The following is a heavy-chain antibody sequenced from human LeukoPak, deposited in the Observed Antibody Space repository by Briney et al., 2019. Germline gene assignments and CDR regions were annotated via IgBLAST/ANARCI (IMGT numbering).Heavy chain of an antibody. CDR2: INPNSGGT. D-gene: IGHD3-22*01. CDR1: GYTFTGYY. Sequence: GASVKVSCKASGYTFTGYYMHWVRQAPGQGLEWMGWINPNSGGTNYAQKFQGRVTMTRDTSISTAYMELTSLRSDDTALYYCARGNYYDASGYYGAFDIWGQGTMVTVSS. CDR3: ARGNYYDASGYYGAFDI. J-gene: IGHJ3*02. V-gene: IGHV1-2*02.